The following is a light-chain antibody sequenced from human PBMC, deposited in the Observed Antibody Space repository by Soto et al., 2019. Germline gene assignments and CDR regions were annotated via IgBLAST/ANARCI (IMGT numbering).Light chain of an antibody. V-gene: IGLV2-23*02. J-gene: IGLJ1*01. CDR3: CSYARSTTFV. CDR1: SSDIGSYNV. Sequence: QSVLTQPASVSGSTGQSITISCTGTSSDIGSYNVVSWYQQHPGTAPKLMIYEVDKRPSGVSHRFSGSKSGNTASLTISGLQSEDEADYYCCSYARSTTFVFGGGTKVTVL. CDR2: EVD.